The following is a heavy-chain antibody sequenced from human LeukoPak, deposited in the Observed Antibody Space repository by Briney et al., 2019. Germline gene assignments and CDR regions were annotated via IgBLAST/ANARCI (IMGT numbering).Heavy chain of an antibody. CDR1: GFTLSSYA. J-gene: IGHJ4*02. CDR3: ARDSSGPGY. V-gene: IGHV3-30-3*01. D-gene: IGHD6-19*01. CDR2: ISYDGSNK. Sequence: GGSLRLSCAASGFTLSSYAMHWVRQAPGKGLEWVAVISYDGSNKYYADSVKGRFTISRDNSKNTLYLQMNSLRAEDTAVYYCARDSSGPGYWGQGTLVTVSS.